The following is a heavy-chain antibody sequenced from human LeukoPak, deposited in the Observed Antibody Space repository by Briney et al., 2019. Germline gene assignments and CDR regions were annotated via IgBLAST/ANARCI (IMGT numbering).Heavy chain of an antibody. CDR1: GGTFSSYA. J-gene: IGHJ4*02. D-gene: IGHD3-22*01. V-gene: IGHV1-69*13. CDR2: IIPIFGTA. Sequence: SVKVSCKASGGTFSSYAISWVRQAPGQGLEWMGGIIPIFGTANYAQRFQGRVTITADESTSTAYMELSSLRSEDTAVYYCARDRREGDYYDSSGYLLGNYFDYWGQGTLVTVSS. CDR3: ARDRREGDYYDSSGYLLGNYFDY.